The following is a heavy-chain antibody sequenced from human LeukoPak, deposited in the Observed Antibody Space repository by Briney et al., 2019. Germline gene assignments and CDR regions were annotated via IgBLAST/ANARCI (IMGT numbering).Heavy chain of an antibody. D-gene: IGHD3-10*01. CDR3: ARGGEIWFGESSGNNWFDP. Sequence: PGGSLRLSCAASGFTFSSYSMNWVRQAPGKGLEWVSYISSSSSTIYYADSVKGRFTISRDNAKNTLYLQMNSLRAEDTAVYYCARGGEIWFGESSGNNWFDPWGQGTLVTVSS. J-gene: IGHJ5*02. CDR1: GFTFSSYS. V-gene: IGHV3-48*04. CDR2: ISSSSSTI.